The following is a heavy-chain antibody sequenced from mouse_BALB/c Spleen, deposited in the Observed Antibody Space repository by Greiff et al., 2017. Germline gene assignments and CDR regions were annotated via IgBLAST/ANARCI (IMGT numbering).Heavy chain of an antibody. D-gene: IGHD1-1*01. CDR3: AIDYYGSRSWFAY. V-gene: IGHV14-3*02. J-gene: IGHJ3*01. Sequence: VQLKESGAELVKPGASVKLSCTASGFNIKDTYMHWVKQRPEQGLEWIGRIDPANGNTKYDPKFQGKATITADTSSNTAYLQLSSLTSEDTAVYYCAIDYYGSRSWFAYWGQGTLVTVSA. CDR2: IDPANGNT. CDR1: GFNIKDTY.